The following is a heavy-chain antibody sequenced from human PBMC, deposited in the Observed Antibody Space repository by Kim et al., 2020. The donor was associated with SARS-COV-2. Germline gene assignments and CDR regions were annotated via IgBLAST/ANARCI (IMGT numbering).Heavy chain of an antibody. CDR1: GFTFSNAW. J-gene: IGHJ6*02. D-gene: IGHD3-10*01. CDR2: IKSKTDGGTT. V-gene: IGHV3-15*01. CDR3: TTDYSGELFSELLGTREGYGMDV. Sequence: GGSLRLSCAASGFTFSNAWMSWVRQAPGKGLEWVGRIKSKTDGGTTDYAAPVKGRFTISRDDSKNTLYLQMNSLKTEDTAVYYCTTDYSGELFSELLGTREGYGMDVWGQGTTVTVSS.